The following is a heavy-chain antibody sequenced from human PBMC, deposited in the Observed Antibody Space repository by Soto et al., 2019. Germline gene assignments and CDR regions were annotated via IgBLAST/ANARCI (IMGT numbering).Heavy chain of an antibody. V-gene: IGHV3-23*01. Sequence: GGSLRLSCAASGFTFSSYAMSWVRQAPGKGLEWVSAISGSGGSTYYADSVKGRFTISRDNSKNTLYLQMNSLRAEDTAVYYCAKKGNYYGSGSYNYYYYYMDVWGKGTTVTVSS. D-gene: IGHD3-10*01. CDR2: ISGSGGST. CDR3: AKKGNYYGSGSYNYYYYYMDV. CDR1: GFTFSSYA. J-gene: IGHJ6*03.